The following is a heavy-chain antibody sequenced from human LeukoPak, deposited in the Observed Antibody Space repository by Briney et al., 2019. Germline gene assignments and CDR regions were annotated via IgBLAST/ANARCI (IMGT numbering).Heavy chain of an antibody. J-gene: IGHJ6*03. CDR3: ARADSVPAGDYHYWYMDV. D-gene: IGHD2-2*01. Sequence: PGASVKVSCKASGFTLTDYIHWVRQDPRQGLQWMGWIKPNSGDTDYAQKFQGRVTMTRDASISTVYMELSSLRSDDTAVYYCARADSVPAGDYHYWYMDVWGKGTTVTVSS. CDR1: GFTLTDY. V-gene: IGHV1-2*02. CDR2: IKPNSGDT.